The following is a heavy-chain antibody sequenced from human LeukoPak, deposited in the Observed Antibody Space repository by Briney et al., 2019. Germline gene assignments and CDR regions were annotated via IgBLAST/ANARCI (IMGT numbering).Heavy chain of an antibody. CDR2: INYSGNT. Sequence: SETLSLTCAVSNGSVSSDGYYWAWIRQPPGKGLEWIGSINYSGNTYYTPSLKSRVTISVDTSRNQFSLKVNSVTAADTAVFYCARQMPFYDYWSGQPRAYYYMDVWGKGTTVTVSS. J-gene: IGHJ6*03. D-gene: IGHD3-3*01. CDR3: ARQMPFYDYWSGQPRAYYYMDV. CDR1: NGSVSSDGYY. V-gene: IGHV4-39*01.